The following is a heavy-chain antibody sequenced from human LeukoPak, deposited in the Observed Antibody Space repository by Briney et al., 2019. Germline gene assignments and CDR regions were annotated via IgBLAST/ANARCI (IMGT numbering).Heavy chain of an antibody. CDR2: IYYSGST. V-gene: IGHV4-59*01. CDR1: GGSISSYY. Sequence: SETLSLTCTVSGGSISSYYWSWIRQPPGKGLEWIGYIYYSGSTNYNPSLKSRVTISVDTSKNQFSLKLSSVTAADTAVYYCARVTTSLFDYWGQGILVTVSS. D-gene: IGHD4-17*01. CDR3: ARVTTSLFDY. J-gene: IGHJ4*02.